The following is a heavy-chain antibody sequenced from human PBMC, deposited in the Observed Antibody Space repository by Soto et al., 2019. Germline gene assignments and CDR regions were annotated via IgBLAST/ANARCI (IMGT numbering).Heavy chain of an antibody. CDR1: GFTFSSYA. CDR2: ISGSGGST. J-gene: IGHJ5*02. CDR3: AKAFSYYDSSGVKGLDP. V-gene: IGHV3-23*01. Sequence: PGGSLRLSCAASGFTFSSYAMSWVRQAPGKGLEWVSAISGSGGSTYYADSVKGRFTISRDNSKNTLFLQLKSLKSEDTAVYYCAKAFSYYDSSGVKGLDPWGQGALVTVSS. D-gene: IGHD3-22*01.